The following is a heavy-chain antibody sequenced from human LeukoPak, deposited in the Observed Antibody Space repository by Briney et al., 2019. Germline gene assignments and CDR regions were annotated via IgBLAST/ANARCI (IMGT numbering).Heavy chain of an antibody. CDR1: GGSISSGGYY. CDR3: ARVSTAAGGDWFDP. D-gene: IGHD6-13*01. Sequence: PSETPSLTCTVSGGSISSGGYYWSWIRQHPGKGLEWIGYIYYSGSTYHNPSLKSRVTIAVDTSKNQFSLKLSSVTAAGTAVYYCARVSTAAGGDWFDPWGQGTLVTVSS. CDR2: IYYSGST. J-gene: IGHJ5*02. V-gene: IGHV4-31*03.